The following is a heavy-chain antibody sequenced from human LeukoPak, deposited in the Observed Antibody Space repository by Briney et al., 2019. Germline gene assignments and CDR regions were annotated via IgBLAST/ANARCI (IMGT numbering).Heavy chain of an antibody. V-gene: IGHV3-48*01. CDR3: AKDTHYDSSGYYYSD. Sequence: GGSLRLSCVASGFMFSSYGMNWVRQAPGKGLEWVSYISSSSSTKYYADSVKGRFIISKDNAKNSLYLQMNSLRAEDTAVYYCAKDTHYDSSGYYYSDWGQGTLVTVSS. D-gene: IGHD3-22*01. CDR1: GFMFSSYG. J-gene: IGHJ4*02. CDR2: ISSSSSTK.